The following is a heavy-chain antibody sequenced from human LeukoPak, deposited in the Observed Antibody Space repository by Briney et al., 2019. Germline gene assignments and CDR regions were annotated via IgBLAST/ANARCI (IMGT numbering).Heavy chain of an antibody. V-gene: IGHV3-23*01. CDR2: MSGSGDST. J-gene: IGHJ5*01. CDR3: TKDLRGWSNS. Sequence: GSLRLSCAASGFTLTSYAMSWVRQAPGKGLEWVSAMSGSGDSTNYADSVKGRFTISRDNSKNTVYLQMNSLRAGDTAVYYCTKDLRGWSNSWGQGTLVTVS. CDR1: GFTLTSYA. D-gene: IGHD5/OR15-5a*01.